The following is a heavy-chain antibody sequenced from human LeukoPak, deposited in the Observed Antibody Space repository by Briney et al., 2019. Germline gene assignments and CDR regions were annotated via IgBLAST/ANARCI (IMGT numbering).Heavy chain of an antibody. CDR2: INPSGGST. CDR3: ARDLGLRGVTNWFDP. D-gene: IGHD3-10*01. V-gene: IGHV1-46*01. CDR1: AYTFSNYL. Sequence: ASVKVSCKASAYTFSNYLIHWVRQAPGQGLEWMGIINPSGGSTSYAQKFQGRVTMTRDTSTSTVYMELSSLRSEDTAVYYCARDLGLRGVTNWFDPWGQGTLVIVSS. J-gene: IGHJ5*02.